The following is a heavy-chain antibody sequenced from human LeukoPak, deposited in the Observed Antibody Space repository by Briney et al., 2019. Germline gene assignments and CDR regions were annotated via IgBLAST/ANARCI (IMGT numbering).Heavy chain of an antibody. CDR2: ISDSGDST. D-gene: IGHD3-10*01. CDR3: AKVPYSDYGSGRPPFMDV. CDR1: GFTFSNYA. V-gene: IGHV3-23*01. J-gene: IGHJ6*02. Sequence: GGSLRLSCAASGFTFSNYAMSWVRQAPGRGLEWVATISDSGDSTYYADSVKGRFTISRDNSKKTLYLQMDSLRAEDTAIHYCAKVPYSDYGSGRPPFMDVWGQGTTVAVSS.